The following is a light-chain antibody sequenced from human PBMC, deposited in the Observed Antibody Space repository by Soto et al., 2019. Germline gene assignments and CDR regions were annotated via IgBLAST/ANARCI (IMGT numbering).Light chain of an antibody. Sequence: DIQFTQSPSFLSASLGDRVTITCRASQGIGSYLAWYQQKPGKAPRLLIYAASTLQSGVPSRFSGSGSDTEFTLTISRLQPEDFATYYCQQLNSYPITFGQGTRLEI. CDR1: QGIGSY. V-gene: IGKV1-9*01. CDR3: QQLNSYPIT. J-gene: IGKJ5*01. CDR2: AAS.